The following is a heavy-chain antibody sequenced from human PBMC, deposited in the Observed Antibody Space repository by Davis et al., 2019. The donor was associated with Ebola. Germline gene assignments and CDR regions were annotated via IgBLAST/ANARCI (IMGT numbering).Heavy chain of an antibody. CDR2: IIPILGIA. J-gene: IGHJ6*04. CDR3: ARDNWNPIYGMDV. Sequence: SVKVSCKASGGTFSSYTISWVRQAPGQGLEWMGRIIPILGIANYAQKFQGRVTITADKSTSTAYMELSSLRSEDTAVYYCARDNWNPIYGMDVWGKGTTVTVSS. D-gene: IGHD1-20*01. V-gene: IGHV1-69*04. CDR1: GGTFSSYT.